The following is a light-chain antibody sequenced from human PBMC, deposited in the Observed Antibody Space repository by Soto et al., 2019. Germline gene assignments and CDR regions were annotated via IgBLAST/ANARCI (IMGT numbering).Light chain of an antibody. CDR2: LGS. CDR1: QSLLASNGYNY. J-gene: IGKJ2*01. CDR3: MQALQSLRT. Sequence: DIVMTQSPLSLPVTPGEPASISCRSSQSLLASNGYNYLDWYVQKPGQSPQLLISLGSNRASGVPDRFSGSGSGTDFTLNIRRVEAEDVGVYYCMQALQSLRTFGQGTKLEIK. V-gene: IGKV2-28*01.